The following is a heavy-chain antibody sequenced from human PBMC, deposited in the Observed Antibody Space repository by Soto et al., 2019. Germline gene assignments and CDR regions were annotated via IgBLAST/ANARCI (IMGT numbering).Heavy chain of an antibody. CDR2: ISGSGGST. Sequence: GGSLRLSCAASGFTFSGYAMSWVRQAPGKGLERVSAISGSGGSTYYADSVKGRFTISRDNSKSTLYLQMNSLRAEDTAVYYCAKDRSSGWYDYWGQGTLVTVSS. CDR1: GFTFSGYA. D-gene: IGHD6-19*01. V-gene: IGHV3-23*01. CDR3: AKDRSSGWYDY. J-gene: IGHJ4*02.